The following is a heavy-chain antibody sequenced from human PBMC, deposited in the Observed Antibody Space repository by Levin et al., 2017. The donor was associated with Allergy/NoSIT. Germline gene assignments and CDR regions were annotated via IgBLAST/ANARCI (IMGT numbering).Heavy chain of an antibody. CDR2: ISGSGDNT. D-gene: IGHD1-20*01. CDR1: GFTFSSYA. Sequence: LAGGSLRLSCAASGFTFSSYAMAWVRQAPGKGLEWVSVISGSGDNTNYADSVKGRFTISRDNSKNTLYLQVNSLRADDTAVYYCVKRAGLAITAIFYFDYWGQGTLVTVSS. V-gene: IGHV3-23*01. CDR3: VKRAGLAITAIFYFDY. J-gene: IGHJ4*02.